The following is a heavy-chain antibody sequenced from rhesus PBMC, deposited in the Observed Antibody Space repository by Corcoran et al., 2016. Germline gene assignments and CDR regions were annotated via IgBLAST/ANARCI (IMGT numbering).Heavy chain of an antibody. J-gene: IGHJ4*01. D-gene: IGHD5-24*01. Sequence: QVQLQESGPGLLKPSETLSLTCAVSGGSISRCYGWGWTRQPPGKGREWIGSIYSCSGNTYYNPSLKSRVTISTDTSKNQFSLKLSSVTAADTAVYYCAREDSGYREIEPWGQGVLVTVSS. CDR3: AREDSGYREIEP. CDR2: IYSCSGNT. V-gene: IGHV4S7*01. CDR1: GGSISRCYG.